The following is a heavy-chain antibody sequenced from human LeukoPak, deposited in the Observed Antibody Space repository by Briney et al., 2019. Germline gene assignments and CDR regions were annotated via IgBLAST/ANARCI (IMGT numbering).Heavy chain of an antibody. CDR3: ARGAVAGLAYYFDY. J-gene: IGHJ4*02. CDR2: IYYSGST. CDR1: GGSISSSSYY. D-gene: IGHD6-19*01. Sequence: SETLSLTCTVSGGSISSSSYYWGWIRQPPGKGLEWIGSIYYSGSTYYNPSLKGRVTISVDTSKNQFSLKLSSVTAADTAVYYCARGAVAGLAYYFDYWGQGTLVTVSS. V-gene: IGHV4-39*07.